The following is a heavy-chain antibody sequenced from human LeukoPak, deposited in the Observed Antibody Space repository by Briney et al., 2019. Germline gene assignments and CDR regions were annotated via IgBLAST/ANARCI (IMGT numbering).Heavy chain of an antibody. CDR2: TYYRSKWYN. D-gene: IGHD6-13*01. CDR1: GDSVSSNSAA. V-gene: IGHV6-1*01. J-gene: IGHJ5*02. CDR3: ARDLRSRGFVSGNWFDP. Sequence: SQTLSLTCAISGDSVSSNSAAWNWIRQSPSRGLEWLGRTYYRSKWYNDYAVSVKSRITINPDTSKNQFSLQLNSLTPDDTAVYYCARDLRSRGFVSGNWFDPWGQGTLVTVSS.